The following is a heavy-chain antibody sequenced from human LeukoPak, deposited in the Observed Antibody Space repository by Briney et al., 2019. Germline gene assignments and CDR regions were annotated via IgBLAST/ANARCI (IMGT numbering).Heavy chain of an antibody. Sequence: ASVKLSCKASGYTFTTYGINWVRQAPGQGLEWMGWISAYSGHTNYAQKFQGRVTMTRDTSTTTVYMEMRILRSDDTAVFYCARDYDDDSRCFGYWGQGTLVTVPS. J-gene: IGHJ4*02. CDR2: ISAYSGHT. V-gene: IGHV1-18*01. CDR3: ARDYDDDSRCFGY. D-gene: IGHD5-12*01. CDR1: GYTFTTYG.